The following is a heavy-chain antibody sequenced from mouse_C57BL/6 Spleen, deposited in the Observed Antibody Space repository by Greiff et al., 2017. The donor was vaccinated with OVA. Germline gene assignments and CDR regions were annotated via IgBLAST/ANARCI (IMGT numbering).Heavy chain of an antibody. Sequence: QVQLQQSGPGLVQPSQSLSITCTVSGFSLTSYGVPWVRQSPGQGLEWLGVLWSGGSTDYNAAFMSSLSITKDNSKSQVFFKRNSLQADDTAIYYCAKDLANLYYDGSSYWYFDVWGTGTTVTVSS. CDR1: GFSLTSYG. CDR2: LWSGGST. CDR3: AKDLANLYYDGSSYWYFDV. J-gene: IGHJ1*03. V-gene: IGHV2-5*01. D-gene: IGHD1-1*01.